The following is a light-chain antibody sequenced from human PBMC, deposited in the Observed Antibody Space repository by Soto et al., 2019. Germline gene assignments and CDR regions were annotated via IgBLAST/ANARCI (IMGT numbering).Light chain of an antibody. J-gene: IGKJ3*01. CDR3: QQYDNLPFT. V-gene: IGKV1-33*01. CDR1: QDISNY. CDR2: DAS. Sequence: DIQMTQSPSSLSASVGDRVTITCQASQDISNYLNWYQQKLGKAPKLLIYDASNLEKGVPSRFSGSGSGTDFTFTTTSLQTEDIETYYCQQYDNLPFTFGPGTKVDIK.